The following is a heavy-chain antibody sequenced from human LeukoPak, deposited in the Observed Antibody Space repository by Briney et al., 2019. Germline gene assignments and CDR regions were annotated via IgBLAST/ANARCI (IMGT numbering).Heavy chain of an antibody. CDR1: GYTFTSYD. Sequence: GASVKVSCKASGYTFTSYDINWVRQATGQGLEWMGWMNPNSGNTGYAQKFQGRVTMTRNTSISTAYMELSSLRSEDTAVYYCARSNPPPTFYDSWSGYYRGSYYYGMDVWGQGTTVTVSS. CDR3: ARSNPPPTFYDSWSGYYRGSYYYGMDV. V-gene: IGHV1-8*01. J-gene: IGHJ6*02. CDR2: MNPNSGNT. D-gene: IGHD3-3*01.